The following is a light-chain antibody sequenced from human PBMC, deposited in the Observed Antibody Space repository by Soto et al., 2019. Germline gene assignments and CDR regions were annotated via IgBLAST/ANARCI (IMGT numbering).Light chain of an antibody. CDR2: SNN. V-gene: IGLV1-44*01. CDR3: AAWDDSLNGYV. Sequence: QSVLTQPPSASGTPGRRVTISCPGSSSNIGSNTVNWYQQLPGTAPKLLIYSNNQRPSGVPDRFSGSKSGTSASLAISGLQSEDEADYYCAAWDDSLNGYVFGTGTKVTVL. J-gene: IGLJ1*01. CDR1: SSNIGSNT.